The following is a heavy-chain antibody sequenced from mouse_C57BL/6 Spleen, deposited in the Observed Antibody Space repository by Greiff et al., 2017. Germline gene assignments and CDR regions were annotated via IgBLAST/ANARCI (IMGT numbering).Heavy chain of an antibody. CDR1: GYTFTSYW. J-gene: IGHJ1*03. V-gene: IGHV1-72*01. Sequence: QVQLQQPGAELVKPGASVKLSCKASGYTFTSYWMHWVKQRPGRGLEWIGRIVPNSGGTKYNEKFKSKATLTVDKPSSPAYLQLSSLTSEDAADYYCARSRDYDVYLYFGVWGTGATVTVSS. CDR2: IVPNSGGT. D-gene: IGHD2-4*01. CDR3: ARSRDYDVYLYFGV.